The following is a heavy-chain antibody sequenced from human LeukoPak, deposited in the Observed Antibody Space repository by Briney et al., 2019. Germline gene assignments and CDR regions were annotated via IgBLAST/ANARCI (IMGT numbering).Heavy chain of an antibody. Sequence: ASVKVSCKASGFTFTSYDINWVRQASGQGLEWMGWMNPNNGNTGYAQKFQGRVTMTRDTSISTAYMELRGLRSEDTAVYYCARDAEGAAISVNYWFDPWGQGTLVTVSS. D-gene: IGHD2-2*02. CDR2: MNPNNGNT. CDR1: GFTFTSYD. CDR3: ARDAEGAAISVNYWFDP. V-gene: IGHV1-8*01. J-gene: IGHJ5*02.